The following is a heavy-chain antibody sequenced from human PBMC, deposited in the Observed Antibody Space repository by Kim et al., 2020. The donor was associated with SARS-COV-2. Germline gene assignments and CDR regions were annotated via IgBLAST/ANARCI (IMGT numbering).Heavy chain of an antibody. Sequence: ASVKVSCKASGYTFTSYAMNWVRQAPGQGLEWMGWINTNTGNPTYAQGFTGRFVFSLDTSVSTAYLQISSLKAEDTAVYYCARAQRYYDILTGYRSGYGMDVWGQGPRSPSP. D-gene: IGHD3-9*01. CDR2: INTNTGNP. CDR3: ARAQRYYDILTGYRSGYGMDV. CDR1: GYTFTSYA. V-gene: IGHV7-4-1*02. J-gene: IGHJ6*02.